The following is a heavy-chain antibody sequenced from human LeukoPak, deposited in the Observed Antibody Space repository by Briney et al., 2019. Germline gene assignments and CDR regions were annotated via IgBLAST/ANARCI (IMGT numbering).Heavy chain of an antibody. CDR2: ISSSSSSYI. CDR3: ARDYAGDTSGLVLDY. D-gene: IGHD3-22*01. V-gene: IGHV3-21*04. Sequence: AGGSLRLSCAASGFTFSSYSMNWVRQAPGKGLEWVSSISSSSSSYIYYTDSVKGRFAISRDNAKKSLILQMNSLRADDTAVYYCARDYAGDTSGLVLDYWGQGTLVTVSS. J-gene: IGHJ4*02. CDR1: GFTFSSYS.